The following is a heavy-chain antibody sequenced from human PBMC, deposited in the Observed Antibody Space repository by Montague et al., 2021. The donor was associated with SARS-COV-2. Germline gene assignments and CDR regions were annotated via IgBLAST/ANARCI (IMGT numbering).Heavy chain of an antibody. CDR3: ARGMNWGVTTPFDY. Sequence: SETLSLTCSVSSGSIISSGYYWGWICQPTGKEFVWIGNIYYSGNTYYNPSLKRRATISVDTSKNHLSLRLSSVTAADTAVYFCARGMNWGVTTPFDYWGQGSQGTVSS. V-gene: IGHV4-39*02. J-gene: IGHJ4*02. CDR1: SGSIISSGYY. D-gene: IGHD3-10*01. CDR2: IYYSGNT.